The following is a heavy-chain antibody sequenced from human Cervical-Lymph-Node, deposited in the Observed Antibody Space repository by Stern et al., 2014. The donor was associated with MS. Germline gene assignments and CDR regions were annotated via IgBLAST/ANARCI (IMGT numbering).Heavy chain of an antibody. J-gene: IGHJ4*02. Sequence: QMQLVQSGPEVKKPGASVKVSCKTSGYTFADYDISWVRQAPGQGLEWMGWFSAYNLNANYAQKFQDRVTMTTDKSTRTAHMELRSLRSDDTAVYYCARGGVADYYDYWGQGTLVTVSS. CDR2: FSAYNLNA. CDR3: ARGGVADYYDY. V-gene: IGHV1-18*01. CDR1: GYTFADYD. D-gene: IGHD5-12*01.